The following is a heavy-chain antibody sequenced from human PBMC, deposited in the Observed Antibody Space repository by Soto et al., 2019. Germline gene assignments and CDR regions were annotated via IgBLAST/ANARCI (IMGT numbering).Heavy chain of an antibody. D-gene: IGHD2-15*01. CDR3: ARAHAPTLPFDY. V-gene: IGHV4-59*01. Sequence: SETLSLTCTVSGGSIRNVYWSWIRQAPGKGLEWIGFIFHSGNAKYNPSLKSRVTISVDTSKNQFSLSLGSVTAADTAVYFCARAHAPTLPFDYWGQGTLVTVSS. CDR2: IFHSGNA. CDR1: GGSIRNVY. J-gene: IGHJ4*01.